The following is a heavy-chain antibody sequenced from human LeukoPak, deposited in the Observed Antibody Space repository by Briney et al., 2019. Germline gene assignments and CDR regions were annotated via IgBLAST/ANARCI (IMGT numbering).Heavy chain of an antibody. J-gene: IGHJ4*02. D-gene: IGHD2-15*01. Sequence: GGSLRLSCAAPGFSVSDYYMNWVRQAPGKGLEWVSFIYSDGRTYYADSVKGRFTISRDNSRNTLYLQMNSLRVEDTAVYYCARDDIPVIWGQGTLVTVSS. CDR3: ARDDIPVI. V-gene: IGHV3-53*01. CDR1: GFSVSDYY. CDR2: IYSDGRT.